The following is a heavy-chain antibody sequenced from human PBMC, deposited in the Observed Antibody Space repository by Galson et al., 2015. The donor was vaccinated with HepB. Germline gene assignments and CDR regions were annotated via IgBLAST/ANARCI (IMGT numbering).Heavy chain of an antibody. V-gene: IGHV3-48*02. CDR3: ARARDYWRRMDV. CDR1: GFIFSTYN. J-gene: IGHJ6*02. CDR2: ISTGGHSI. D-gene: IGHD3-3*01. Sequence: SLRLSCAASGFIFSTYNMNWVRQVPGRGLEWVSYISTGGHSILYADSVKGRFTISRDDAKDSLSLQMNNLRDEDTAVYYCARARDYWRRMDVWGQGTTVIVSS.